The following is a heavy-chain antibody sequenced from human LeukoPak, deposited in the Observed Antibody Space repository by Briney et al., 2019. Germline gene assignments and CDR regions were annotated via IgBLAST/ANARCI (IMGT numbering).Heavy chain of an antibody. D-gene: IGHD3-9*01. Sequence: GGSLRLSCAASGFTFSSYAMSWVRHAPGKGLELVSAISGSGGSTYYADPVKGRFTISRDNSKNTLYLQMNSLRAEDTAVYYCAKDLLVLRYFDWLLSGLDYWGQGTLVTVSS. V-gene: IGHV3-23*01. CDR3: AKDLLVLRYFDWLLSGLDY. J-gene: IGHJ4*02. CDR1: GFTFSSYA. CDR2: ISGSGGST.